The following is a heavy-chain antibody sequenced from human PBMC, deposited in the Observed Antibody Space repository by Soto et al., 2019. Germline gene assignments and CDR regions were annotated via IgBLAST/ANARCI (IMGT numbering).Heavy chain of an antibody. J-gene: IGHJ4*02. D-gene: IGHD6-19*01. CDR3: ASLPPSSGWINFDY. CDR1: GGSISSYY. CDR2: IYYSGST. Sequence: SETLSLTCTVSGGSISSYYWSWIRQPPGKGLEWIGYIYYSGSTNYNPSLKSRVTISVDTSKNQFSLKLSSVTAADTAVYYCASLPPSSGWINFDYWGQGTLVTVSS. V-gene: IGHV4-59*08.